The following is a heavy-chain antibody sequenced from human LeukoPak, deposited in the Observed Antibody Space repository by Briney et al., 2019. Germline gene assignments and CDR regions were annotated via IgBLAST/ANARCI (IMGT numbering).Heavy chain of an antibody. J-gene: IGHJ4*02. Sequence: GGSLRLSCAASGFTVSSNYMSWVRQAPGKGLEWVSAISGSGGSTYYADSVKGRFTISRDNSKNTLYLQMNSLRAEDTAVYYCAKGQWQLDYFDYWGQGTLVTVSS. D-gene: IGHD6-19*01. CDR1: GFTVSSNY. CDR2: ISGSGGST. CDR3: AKGQWQLDYFDY. V-gene: IGHV3-23*01.